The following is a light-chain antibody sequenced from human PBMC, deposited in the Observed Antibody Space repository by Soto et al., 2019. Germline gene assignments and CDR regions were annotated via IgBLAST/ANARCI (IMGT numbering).Light chain of an antibody. CDR1: HSISSY. CDR3: QESYSSPRT. Sequence: DIQMTQSPSSLSASVGDRVTITCRASHSISSYLIWYQQKPGKAPKLLIYAASSLQSGVPSRFNGSGSGTDFTLTISSLQPEDFATYHCQESYSSPRTFGQGTKVEIK. CDR2: AAS. V-gene: IGKV1-39*01. J-gene: IGKJ1*01.